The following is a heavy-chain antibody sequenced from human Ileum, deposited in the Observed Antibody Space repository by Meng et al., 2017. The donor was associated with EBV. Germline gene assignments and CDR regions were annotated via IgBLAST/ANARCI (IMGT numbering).Heavy chain of an antibody. Sequence: QVRRHHWGQGLLKPSEPLSLTWAVYGGSFNDYYWTWLRQPPGKGLEWIGEIDQSGYTKFNPSLSSRATISRDTSNNQFSLRLNSVTAADTALYYCARYGRCNGNSFYCFDPWGQGTLVTVSS. CDR1: GGSFNDYY. CDR2: IDQSGYT. CDR3: ARYGRCNGNSFYCFDP. D-gene: IGHD4-23*01. J-gene: IGHJ5*02. V-gene: IGHV4-34*01.